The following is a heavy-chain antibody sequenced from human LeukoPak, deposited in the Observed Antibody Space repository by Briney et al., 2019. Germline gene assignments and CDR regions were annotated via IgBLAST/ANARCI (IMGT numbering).Heavy chain of an antibody. J-gene: IGHJ4*02. CDR1: GFTFSGYY. V-gene: IGHV3-11*01. CDR2: ISSSSSAI. Sequence: GGSLRLSCAASGFTFSGYYMTWIRQAPGKGLDWRSHISSSSSAIDYADSVKGRFTISRDNAKNSLFLQMNNLRAEDTAVYYCARDSDGDYTPLNFDYWGQGSLVTVSS. D-gene: IGHD4-17*01. CDR3: ARDSDGDYTPLNFDY.